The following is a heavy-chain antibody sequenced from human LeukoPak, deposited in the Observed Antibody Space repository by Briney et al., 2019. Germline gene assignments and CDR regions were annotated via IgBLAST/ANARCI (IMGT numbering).Heavy chain of an antibody. Sequence: GASVKVSCKASGYTFTDYYMHWVRQAPGQGLEWMGWIKPNSGGTNSAQKFQGRVTMTGDTSVKTAYMELSRLRSDDTAVYYCARVWGYYYDSSGYSDFDYWGQGTLVTVSS. V-gene: IGHV1-2*02. J-gene: IGHJ4*02. CDR1: GYTFTDYY. CDR2: IKPNSGGT. D-gene: IGHD3-22*01. CDR3: ARVWGYYYDSSGYSDFDY.